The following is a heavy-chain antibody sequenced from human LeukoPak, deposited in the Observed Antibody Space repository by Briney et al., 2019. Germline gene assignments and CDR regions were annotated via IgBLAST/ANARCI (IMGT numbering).Heavy chain of an antibody. Sequence: SETLSLTCTVSGGSISSYYWNWIRQPAGKGLEWIGYIYYSGSTNYNPSLKSRVTISVDTSKNQFSLKLSSVTAADTAVYYCARLNGGSYWVNWFDPWGQGTLVTVSS. D-gene: IGHD1-26*01. CDR1: GGSISSYY. J-gene: IGHJ5*02. CDR3: ARLNGGSYWVNWFDP. CDR2: IYYSGST. V-gene: IGHV4-59*01.